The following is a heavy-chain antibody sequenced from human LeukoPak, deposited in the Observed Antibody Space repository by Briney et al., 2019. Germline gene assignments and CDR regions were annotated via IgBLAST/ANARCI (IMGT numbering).Heavy chain of an antibody. J-gene: IGHJ5*02. CDR1: GFTFSSYW. V-gene: IGHV3-7*01. D-gene: IGHD2-2*01. CDR2: IRQDGSEK. CDR3: ARDRGYCSSTSCYNWFDP. Sequence: PGGSLRLSCAASGFTFSSYWMSWVRQAPGEGLEWVANIRQDGSEKYYVDSVKGRFTISRDSAKNSLYLQMNSLRAEDTAVYYCARDRGYCSSTSCYNWFDPWGQGTLVTVSS.